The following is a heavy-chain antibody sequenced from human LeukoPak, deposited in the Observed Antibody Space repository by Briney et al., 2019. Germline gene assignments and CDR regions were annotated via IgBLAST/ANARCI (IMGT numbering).Heavy chain of an antibody. Sequence: PGGSLRLSCAASGFTFSSYAMNWVRQAPGKGLEWVSSISSSSSYIYYADSVKGRFTISRDNSKNTLYLQMNSLRAEDTAVYYCAKVGPIYDFWSGYYSSYYYYYGMDVWGQGTTVTVSS. V-gene: IGHV3-21*01. CDR3: AKVGPIYDFWSGYYSSYYYYYGMDV. J-gene: IGHJ6*02. CDR2: ISSSSSYI. D-gene: IGHD3-3*01. CDR1: GFTFSSYA.